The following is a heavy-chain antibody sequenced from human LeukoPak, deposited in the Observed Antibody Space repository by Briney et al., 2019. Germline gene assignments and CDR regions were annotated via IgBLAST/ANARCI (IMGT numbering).Heavy chain of an antibody. J-gene: IGHJ1*01. Sequence: SETLSLTCAVYGGSFSGYYWSCFRQPPGKGLEWIGEINHSESTNYNPSLKSRVTISVDTSKNQFSLKLSSVTAADTAVYYCARGKDVLLWFGELRPGYFQHWGQGTLVTVSS. CDR1: GGSFSGYY. CDR3: ARGKDVLLWFGELRPGYFQH. D-gene: IGHD3-10*01. V-gene: IGHV4-34*01. CDR2: INHSEST.